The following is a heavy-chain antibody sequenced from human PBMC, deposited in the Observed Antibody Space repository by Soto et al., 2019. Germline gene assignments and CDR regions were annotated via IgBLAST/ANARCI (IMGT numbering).Heavy chain of an antibody. D-gene: IGHD1-20*01. J-gene: IGHJ3*02. V-gene: IGHV3-11*01. CDR3: ARGRARYNWNKRADDAFYI. CDR1: GFTFSDYY. CDR2: ISSSGSTI. Sequence: QVQLVESGGGLVKPGGSLRLSCAASGFTFSDYYMSWIRQAPGNGLEWVSYISSSGSTIYYADSVKGRFTISRDNAKNSLYLQMKSLRAEDTAVYYCARGRARYNWNKRADDAFYIWGQGTMVTVSS.